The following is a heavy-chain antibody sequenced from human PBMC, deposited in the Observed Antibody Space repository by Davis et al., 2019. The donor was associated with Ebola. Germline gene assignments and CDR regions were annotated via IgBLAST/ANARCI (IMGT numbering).Heavy chain of an antibody. CDR2: TYYNSKWYN. D-gene: IGHD5-12*01. Sequence: HSQTLSLTCAISGDSVLSGAWNWIRQSPSRGLEWLGRTYYNSKWYNDYSVSVKSRITINPDTSKNQFSLQLTSVTPEDTAVYYCTRGWLRGWFDPWGQGTQVIVSS. J-gene: IGHJ5*02. V-gene: IGHV6-1*01. CDR1: GDSVLSGA. CDR3: TRGWLRGWFDP.